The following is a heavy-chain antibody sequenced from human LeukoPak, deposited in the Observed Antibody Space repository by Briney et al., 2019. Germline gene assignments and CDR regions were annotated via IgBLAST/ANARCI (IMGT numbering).Heavy chain of an antibody. CDR3: VHLRDAKYSSSPPAGMDV. CDR1: GYAFTSYG. Sequence: GASVKVSCQASGYAFTSYGYTWVRQAPGQGLEWMGWISAYNGNTNYAQKLQGRVTMTTDTSTSTAYMELRSLRSDDTAVYYCVHLRDAKYSSSPPAGMDVWGQGTTVTVSS. V-gene: IGHV1-18*01. CDR2: ISAYNGNT. J-gene: IGHJ6*02. D-gene: IGHD6-13*01.